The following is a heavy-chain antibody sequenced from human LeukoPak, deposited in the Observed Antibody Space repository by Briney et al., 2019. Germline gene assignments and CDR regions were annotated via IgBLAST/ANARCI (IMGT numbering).Heavy chain of an antibody. J-gene: IGHJ4*02. CDR2: MNPNSGNT. D-gene: IGHD6-19*01. CDR1: GYTFTSYD. V-gene: IGHV1-8*01. Sequence: GASVKVSCKASGYTFTSYDINWARQATGQGLEWMGWMNPNSGNTGYAQKFQGRVTMTRNTSISTAYMELSSLRSEDTAVYYCARGLSSGWYSDYWGQGTLVTVSS. CDR3: ARGLSSGWYSDY.